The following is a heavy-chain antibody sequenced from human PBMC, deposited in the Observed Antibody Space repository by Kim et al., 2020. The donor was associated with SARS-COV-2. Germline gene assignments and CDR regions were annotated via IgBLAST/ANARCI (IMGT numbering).Heavy chain of an antibody. D-gene: IGHD6-19*01. CDR2: IYYSGST. CDR3: ARFGSGWFP. V-gene: IGHV4-39*01. J-gene: IGHJ4*02. CDR1: GGSISSSSYY. Sequence: SETLSLTCTVSGGSISSSSYYWGWIRQPPGKGLEWIGSIYYSGSTYYNPSLKSRVTISVDTSKNQFSLKLSSVTAADTAVYYCARFGSGWFPWGQGTLVTVSS.